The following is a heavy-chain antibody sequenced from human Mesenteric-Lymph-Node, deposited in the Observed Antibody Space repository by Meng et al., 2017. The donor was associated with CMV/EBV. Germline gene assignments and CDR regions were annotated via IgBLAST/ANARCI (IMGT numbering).Heavy chain of an antibody. D-gene: IGHD2-15*01. Sequence: QVQLQQWGPGLFKPSETLSLTCAGYGGSFSGYYWSWIRQPPGKGLEWIGEINHSGVPNYNPSLKSRVTISLDRSKNQFSLKLSSVTAEDTAVYYCARGSDIPVNNYWGQGTLVTVSS. CDR3: ARGSDIPVNNY. CDR2: INHSGVP. V-gene: IGHV4-34*01. J-gene: IGHJ4*02. CDR1: GGSFSGYY.